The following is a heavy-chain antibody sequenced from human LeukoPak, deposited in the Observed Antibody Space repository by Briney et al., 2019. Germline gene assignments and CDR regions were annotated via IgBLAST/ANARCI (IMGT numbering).Heavy chain of an antibody. CDR3: AGVRGDYYFDY. D-gene: IGHD3-16*01. V-gene: IGHV3-7*01. J-gene: IGHJ4*02. CDR2: IKQAGSEN. Sequence: PGGSLRLSCAASGFTFSSYAMTWVRQAPGKGLEWVANIKQAGSENSYVDSVKGRFTISRDNAKNSLYLQINSLRAEDTAVYYCAGVRGDYYFDYWGQGTLVTVSS. CDR1: GFTFSSYA.